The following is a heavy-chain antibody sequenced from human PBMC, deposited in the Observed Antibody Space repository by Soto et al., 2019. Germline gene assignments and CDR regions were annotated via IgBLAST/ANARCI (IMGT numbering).Heavy chain of an antibody. J-gene: IGHJ6*02. D-gene: IGHD1-26*01. CDR1: GGTFSSYA. CDR2: IIPIFGTA. V-gene: IGHV1-69*01. Sequence: QVQPVQSGAEVKKPGSSVKVSCKASGGTFSSYAISWVRQAPGQGLEWMGGIIPIFGTANYAQKFQGRVTITADEATSTAYMELSSLRSEDTAVYYCARVGLANLGTYDYYYYGMDVWGQGTTVTVSS. CDR3: ARVGLANLGTYDYYYYGMDV.